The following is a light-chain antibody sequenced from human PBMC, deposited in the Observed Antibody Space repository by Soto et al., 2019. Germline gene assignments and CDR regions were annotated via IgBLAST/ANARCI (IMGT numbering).Light chain of an antibody. CDR2: EVS. Sequence: QSVLTQPASVSGSPGQSITISCTGTSSDVGGYKYVSWYQHHPGKAPKLMIYEVSNRPSGISNRFSGSKSGNTASLTISGGQAEDEAAYYCSSYTSSSTYVFGTGTKLTVL. CDR1: SSDVGGYKY. J-gene: IGLJ1*01. CDR3: SSYTSSSTYV. V-gene: IGLV2-14*01.